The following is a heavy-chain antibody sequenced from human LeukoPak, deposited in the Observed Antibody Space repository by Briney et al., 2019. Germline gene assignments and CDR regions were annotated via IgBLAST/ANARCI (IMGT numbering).Heavy chain of an antibody. CDR2: ISWNSGSI. CDR3: AKDILRFGELFIPDY. V-gene: IGHV3-9*01. Sequence: GGSLRLSCAASGFTFDDYAMHWVRQAPGKGLEWVSGISWNSGSIGYADSVKGRFTISRDNAKNSLYLQMNSLRAEDTALYYCAKDILRFGELFIPDYWGQGTLVTVSS. CDR1: GFTFDDYA. D-gene: IGHD3-10*01. J-gene: IGHJ4*02.